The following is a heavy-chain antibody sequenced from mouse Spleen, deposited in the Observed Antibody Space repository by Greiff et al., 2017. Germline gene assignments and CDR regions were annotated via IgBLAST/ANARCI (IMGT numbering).Heavy chain of an antibody. CDR1: GYTFTDYY. J-gene: IGHJ2*01. CDR2: INPNNGGT. CDR3: ARRGRTVAFDY. D-gene: IGHD1-1*01. V-gene: IGHV1-26*01. Sequence: EVQLQQSGPELVKPGASVKISCKASGYTFTDYYMNWVKQSHGKSLEWIGDINPNNGGTSYNQKFKGKATLTVDKSSSTAYMELRSLTSEDSAVYYCARRGRTVAFDYWGQGTTLTVSS.